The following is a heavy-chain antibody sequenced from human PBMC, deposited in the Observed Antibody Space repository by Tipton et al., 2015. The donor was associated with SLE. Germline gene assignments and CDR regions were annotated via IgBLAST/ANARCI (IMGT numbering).Heavy chain of an antibody. CDR2: IYHSGST. CDR3: ARDSGVRKGYDYYYFGMDV. CDR1: GGSISASRYY. J-gene: IGHJ6*02. D-gene: IGHD1-26*01. V-gene: IGHV4-39*07. Sequence: TLSLTCTVSGGSISASRYYWDWIRQPPGKGLEWIGAIYHSGSTYYSPSLKSRVTISIDTSKNQFSLRLNSVTAADTAMYYCARDSGVRKGYDYYYFGMDVWGQGTTVTVSS.